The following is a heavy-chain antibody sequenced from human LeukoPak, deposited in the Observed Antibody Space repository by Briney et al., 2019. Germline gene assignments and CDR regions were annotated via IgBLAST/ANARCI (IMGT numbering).Heavy chain of an antibody. J-gene: IGHJ4*02. V-gene: IGHV3-9*01. CDR3: AINGGGDSGYGNFDY. CDR2: INWNSDSI. CDR1: GFTFDDYA. D-gene: IGHD5-12*01. Sequence: GGSLRLSCAVSGFTFDDYAMHWVRQVPGEGLEWVSGINWNSDSIGYADSVKGRFTTSRDNAKNSLYLQMNSLRAEDTAFYYCAINGGGDSGYGNFDYWGQGTLVTVSS.